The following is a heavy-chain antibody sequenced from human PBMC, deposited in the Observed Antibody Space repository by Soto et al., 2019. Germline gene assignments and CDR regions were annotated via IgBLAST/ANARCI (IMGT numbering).Heavy chain of an antibody. CDR1: GFTFSSYS. CDR2: ISSSSSYI. J-gene: IGHJ4*02. V-gene: IGHV3-21*01. Sequence: EVQLVESGGGLVKPGGSLRLSCAASGFTFSSYSMNWVRQAPGKGLEWVSSISSSSSYIYYADSVKGRFTISRDNAKNSLYLQMNSLRAEDTAVYYCARGPEAATYYDFWSGYLYDFDYWGQGTLVTVSS. CDR3: ARGPEAATYYDFWSGYLYDFDY. D-gene: IGHD3-3*01.